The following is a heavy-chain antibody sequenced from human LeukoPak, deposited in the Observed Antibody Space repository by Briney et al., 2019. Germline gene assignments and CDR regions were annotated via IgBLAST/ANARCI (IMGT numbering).Heavy chain of an antibody. J-gene: IGHJ4*02. Sequence: GASVKVSCKASGYTFTSYYMHWVRQAPGQGLEWMGGIIPIFGTANYAQKFQGRVTITAVESMSTAYMELSSLRSEDTAVYYCARVDTGAPHYFDYWGQGTLVTVSS. CDR2: IIPIFGTA. D-gene: IGHD1-14*01. CDR3: ARVDTGAPHYFDY. V-gene: IGHV1-69*13. CDR1: GYTFTSYY.